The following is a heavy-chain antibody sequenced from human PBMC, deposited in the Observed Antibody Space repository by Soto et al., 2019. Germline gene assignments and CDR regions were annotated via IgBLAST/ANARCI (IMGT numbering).Heavy chain of an antibody. CDR1: GFTFSSYA. CDR2: ISYDGSNK. CDR3: ARDFEWLVGNFDY. D-gene: IGHD6-19*01. Sequence: GGSLRLSCAASGFTFSSYAMHWVRQAPGKGLEWVAVISYDGSNKYYADSVKGRFTISRDNSKNTLYLQMNSLRAEDTAVYYCARDFEWLVGNFDYWGQGTLVTVSS. V-gene: IGHV3-30-3*01. J-gene: IGHJ4*02.